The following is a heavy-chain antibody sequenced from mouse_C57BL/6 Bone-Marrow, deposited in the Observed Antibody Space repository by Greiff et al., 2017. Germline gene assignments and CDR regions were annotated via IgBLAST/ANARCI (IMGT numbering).Heavy chain of an antibody. CDR2: IRNKANGYTT. J-gene: IGHJ2*01. Sequence: EVMLVESGGGLVQPGGSLSLSCAASGFTFTDYYMSWVRQPPGKALEWLGFIRNKANGYTTEYSASVKGRFTISRDNSQSILYLQMNAQRAEDSATYYCARYFEEFDYWGQGTTLTVSS. V-gene: IGHV7-3*01. CDR1: GFTFTDYY. CDR3: ARYFEEFDY.